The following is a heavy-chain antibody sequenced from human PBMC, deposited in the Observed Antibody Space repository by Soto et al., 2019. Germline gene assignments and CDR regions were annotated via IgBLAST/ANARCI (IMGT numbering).Heavy chain of an antibody. CDR2: ISAYNGNT. CDR1: GYTFTSYG. J-gene: IGHJ4*02. Sequence: ASVNVSCKASGYTFTSYGISWVRQAPGQGLEWMGWISAYNGNTNYAQKLQGRVTMTTDTSTSTAYMELRSLRSDDTAVYYCARDGLPPHRIAALDYWGQGTLVTVSS. CDR3: ARDGLPPHRIAALDY. D-gene: IGHD6-6*01. V-gene: IGHV1-18*01.